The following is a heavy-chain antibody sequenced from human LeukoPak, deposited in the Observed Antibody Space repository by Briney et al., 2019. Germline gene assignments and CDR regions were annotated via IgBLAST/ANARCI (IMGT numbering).Heavy chain of an antibody. CDR1: GGSINTYF. J-gene: IGHJ4*02. CDR2: MYYSGST. CDR3: ASRSDDRSLYYFDY. D-gene: IGHD3-22*01. Sequence: SETLSLTCAVSGGSINTYFWSWIRQPPGKGLEWIGYMYYSGSTNYNPSLKSRATISMDTSKNQFSLKLNSVTAADTAVYYCASRSDDRSLYYFDYWGQGTLVTVSS. V-gene: IGHV4-59*08.